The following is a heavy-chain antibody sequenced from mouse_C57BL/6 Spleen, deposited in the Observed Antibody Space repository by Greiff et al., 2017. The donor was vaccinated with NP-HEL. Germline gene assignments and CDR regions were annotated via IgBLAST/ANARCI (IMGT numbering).Heavy chain of an antibody. D-gene: IGHD4-1*01. Sequence: VHVKQSGPELVKPGASVKISCKASGYSFTDYNMNWVKQSNGKSLEWIGVINPNYGTTSYNQKFKGKATLTVDQSSSTAYMQLNSLTSEDSAVYYCARSWDGHWYFDVWGTGTTVTVSS. CDR1: GYSFTDYN. CDR3: ARSWDGHWYFDV. V-gene: IGHV1-39*01. CDR2: INPNYGTT. J-gene: IGHJ1*03.